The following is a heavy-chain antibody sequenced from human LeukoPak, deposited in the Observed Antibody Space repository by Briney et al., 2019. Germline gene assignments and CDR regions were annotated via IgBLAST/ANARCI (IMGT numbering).Heavy chain of an antibody. CDR3: ARAYYYDSSGYYLNFDY. CDR2: IYPGDSDT. Sequence: GESLKISCKGSGYSFTSYWIDWVRQMPGKGLEWMGIIYPGDSDTRYSPSFQGQVTISADKSISTAYLQWSSLKASDTAMYYCARAYYYDSSGYYLNFDYWGQGTLVTVSS. CDR1: GYSFTSYW. J-gene: IGHJ4*02. V-gene: IGHV5-51*01. D-gene: IGHD3-22*01.